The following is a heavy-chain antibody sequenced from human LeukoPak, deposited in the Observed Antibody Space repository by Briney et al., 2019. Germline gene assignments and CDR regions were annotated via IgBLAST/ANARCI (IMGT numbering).Heavy chain of an antibody. CDR2: IYSDGSNT. CDR3: ARVHYNTAMVDIDY. CDR1: GFTFSNYW. D-gene: IGHD5-18*01. J-gene: IGHJ4*02. Sequence: GGSLRLSCAASGFTFSNYWMHWVRQAPGKGLEWVSRIYSDGSNTVYAEPVKGRFTISRDNAKNTLFLQMNSLRAEDTAVYYCARVHYNTAMVDIDYWGQGTLVTVSS. V-gene: IGHV3-74*01.